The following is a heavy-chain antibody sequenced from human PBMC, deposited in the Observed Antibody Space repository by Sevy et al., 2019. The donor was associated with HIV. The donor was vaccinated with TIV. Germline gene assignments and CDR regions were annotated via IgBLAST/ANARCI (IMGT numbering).Heavy chain of an antibody. CDR1: GFTFSSYG. V-gene: IGHV3-30*18. CDR3: GKGGYGDYVGGAFDI. D-gene: IGHD4-17*01. Sequence: GGSLRLSCAASGFTFSSYGMHWVRQAPGKGLEWVAVISYDGSNKYYADSVKGRFTISRDNSKNTLYLQMNSLRAEDTAVYYCGKGGYGDYVGGAFDIWGQGTMVTVSS. CDR2: ISYDGSNK. J-gene: IGHJ3*02.